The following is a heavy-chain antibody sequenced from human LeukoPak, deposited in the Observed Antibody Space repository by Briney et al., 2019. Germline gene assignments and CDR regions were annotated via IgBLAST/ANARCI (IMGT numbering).Heavy chain of an antibody. V-gene: IGHV1-24*01. D-gene: IGHD3-3*01. J-gene: IGHJ3*02. CDR1: GYTLTRFS. CDR2: FDIEDADI. CDR3: ATNRQIMFLGVVIKPAFDI. Sequence: ASVKLSCTVSGYTLTRFSVYWVRQAPGKGLEWMGGFDIEDADIIYAQKFQGRVTMTEDTSTDSAYMELSSLRSEDTAVYYCATNRQIMFLGVVIKPAFDIWGQGTMVTVSS.